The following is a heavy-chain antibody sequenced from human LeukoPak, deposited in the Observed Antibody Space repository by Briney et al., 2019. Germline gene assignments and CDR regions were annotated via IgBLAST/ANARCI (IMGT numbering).Heavy chain of an antibody. CDR2: IYYSGST. CDR1: GGSISSGGYY. CDR3: ARQYYDYVWGLGGWFDP. V-gene: IGHV4-61*08. D-gene: IGHD3-16*01. J-gene: IGHJ5*02. Sequence: SQTLSLTCTVSGGSISSGGYYWSWIRQPPGKGLEWIGYIYYSGSTNYNPSLKSRVTISVDTSKNQFSLKLSSVTAADTAVYYCARQYYDYVWGLGGWFDPWGQGTLVTVSS.